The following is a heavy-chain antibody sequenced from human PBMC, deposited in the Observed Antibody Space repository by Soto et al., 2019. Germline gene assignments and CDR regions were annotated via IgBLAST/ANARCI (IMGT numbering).Heavy chain of an antibody. V-gene: IGHV4-4*07. CDR3: ARGSHQYYYDSSGYFHYYYGMDV. Sequence: SETLSLTCTVSGGSISSYYWSWIREPAGKGLEWIGRIYTSGSTNYNPSLKSRVTMSVDTSKNQFSLKLSSVTAADTAVYYCARGSHQYYYDSSGYFHYYYGMDVWGQGTTVTDSS. CDR1: GGSISSYY. D-gene: IGHD3-22*01. J-gene: IGHJ6*02. CDR2: IYTSGST.